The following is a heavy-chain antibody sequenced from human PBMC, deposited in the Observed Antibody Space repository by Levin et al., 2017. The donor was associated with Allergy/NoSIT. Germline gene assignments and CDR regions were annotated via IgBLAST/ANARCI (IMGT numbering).Heavy chain of an antibody. CDR2: IFVNNGDT. J-gene: IGHJ3*01. Sequence: ASVKVSCKTSGYIFTSHAINWVRQAPGQGLEWIGWIFVNNGDTSYAPNLQGRVSITTDTSTNTAYMELRSLRSDDTAVYFCARGLHVFDFWGQGTMVTVSS. CDR1: GYIFTSHA. CDR3: ARGLHVFDF. V-gene: IGHV1-18*01. D-gene: IGHD2-15*01.